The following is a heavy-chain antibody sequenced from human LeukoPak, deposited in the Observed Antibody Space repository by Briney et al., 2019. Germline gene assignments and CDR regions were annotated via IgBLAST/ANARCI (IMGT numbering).Heavy chain of an antibody. Sequence: GGSLRLSCAASGFTFSSYWMHWVRQAPGKGLVWVSRINSDGSSTSYADSVKGRFTISRDNAKNTLYLQMNSLRAEDTAVYYCARDLVGPPGRNAFDIWGQGTMVTVSS. CDR1: GFTFSSYW. D-gene: IGHD2-2*01. CDR3: ARDLVGPPGRNAFDI. CDR2: INSDGSST. V-gene: IGHV3-74*01. J-gene: IGHJ3*02.